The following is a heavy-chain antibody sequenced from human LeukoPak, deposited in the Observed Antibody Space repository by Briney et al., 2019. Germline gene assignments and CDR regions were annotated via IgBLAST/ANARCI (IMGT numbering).Heavy chain of an antibody. J-gene: IGHJ4*02. D-gene: IGHD3-10*01. CDR3: TKDSGRFGGDFDY. Sequence: GGSLRLSCAASGFTFSSYSMNWVRQAPGKGLEWVSLISWDGGSTYYADSVKGRFTISRDNSKNSLYLQMNSLRTEDTALYYCTKDSGRFGGDFDYWGQGTLVTVSS. CDR2: ISWDGGST. CDR1: GFTFSSYS. V-gene: IGHV3-43*01.